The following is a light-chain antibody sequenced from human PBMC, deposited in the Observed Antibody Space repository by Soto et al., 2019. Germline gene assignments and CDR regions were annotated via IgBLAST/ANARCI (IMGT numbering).Light chain of an antibody. V-gene: IGLV2-14*01. J-gene: IGLJ3*02. CDR3: TSYTITNTLV. CDR1: SSDVSGYNY. Sequence: QSALTQPASVSGSPGQSITISCTGSSSDVSGYNYVSWYQHHPGKAPKLMIYDVSNRPSGVSNRFSGSKSGNTASLTISGLQAEDEADYYCTSYTITNTLVFGGGTKVTVL. CDR2: DVS.